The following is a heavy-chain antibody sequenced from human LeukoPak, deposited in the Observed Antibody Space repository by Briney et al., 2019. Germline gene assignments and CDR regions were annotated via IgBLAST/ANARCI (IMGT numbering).Heavy chain of an antibody. CDR1: GGSISSSNW. V-gene: IGHV4-4*02. Sequence: PSETLSLTCAVSGGSISSSNWWSWVRQPPGKGLEWIGEIYHSGSTNYNPSLKSRVTISVDTSKNQFSLKLSSVTAADTAVYYCARSGYSSGWYFDYWGQGTLVTVSS. CDR2: IYHSGST. D-gene: IGHD6-19*01. CDR3: ARSGYSSGWYFDY. J-gene: IGHJ4*02.